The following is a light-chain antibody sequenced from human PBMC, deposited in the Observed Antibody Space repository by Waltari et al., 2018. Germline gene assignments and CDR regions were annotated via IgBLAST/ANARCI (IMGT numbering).Light chain of an antibody. Sequence: QSVLTQPPSVSGAPGQRVTISSPGSSSNIGAGYDVHWYQQLHGTAPKLLIYGNSNRPSGVPDRFSGSKSGTSASLAITGLQAEDEADYYCQSYDSSLSGVFGGGTKLTVL. CDR1: SSNIGAGYD. CDR3: QSYDSSLSGV. J-gene: IGLJ2*01. V-gene: IGLV1-40*01. CDR2: GNS.